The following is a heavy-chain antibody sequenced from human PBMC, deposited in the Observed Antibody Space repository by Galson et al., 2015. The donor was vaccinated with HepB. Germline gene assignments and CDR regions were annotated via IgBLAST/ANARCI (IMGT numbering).Heavy chain of an antibody. Sequence: SLRLSCAASGFTFSSYRMSWVRQAPGKGLEWVANIKQDGSEKYYVDSVKGRFTISRDNAKNSLYLQMNSLRAEDTAVYYCARDFSDVQACGGDCPFDYWGQGTLVTVSS. CDR2: IKQDGSEK. D-gene: IGHD2-21*02. CDR1: GFTFSSYR. J-gene: IGHJ4*02. V-gene: IGHV3-7*03. CDR3: ARDFSDVQACGGDCPFDY.